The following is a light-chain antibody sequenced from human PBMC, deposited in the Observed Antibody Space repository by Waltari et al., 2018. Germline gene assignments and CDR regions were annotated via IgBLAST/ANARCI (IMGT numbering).Light chain of an antibody. J-gene: IGKJ2*01. CDR3: QQYDHWPQYT. CDR2: DAS. Sequence: ELVMTQSQVTRSVPPGERATIPSRASQSVSSKWAWYQQKPGKAPRLLIDDASTRAAGIPVRFAGSGSGTEFTLSISSVESEDFALDYCQQYDHWPQYTFGQGTKLQIK. CDR1: QSVSSK. V-gene: IGKV3-15*01.